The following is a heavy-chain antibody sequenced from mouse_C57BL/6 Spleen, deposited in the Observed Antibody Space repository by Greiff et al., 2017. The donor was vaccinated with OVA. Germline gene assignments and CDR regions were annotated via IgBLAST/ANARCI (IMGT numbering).Heavy chain of an antibody. CDR2: IDPEDGET. J-gene: IGHJ3*01. CDR1: GFNIKDYY. CDR3: ARGTSNYEAWFAY. Sequence: EVKPMESGAELVKPGASVKLSCTASGFNIKDYYMHWVKQRTEQGLEWIGRIDPEDGETKYAPKFQGKATITADTSSNTAYLQLSSLTSEDTAVYYCARGTSNYEAWFAYWGQGTLVTVSA. V-gene: IGHV14-2*01. D-gene: IGHD2-5*01.